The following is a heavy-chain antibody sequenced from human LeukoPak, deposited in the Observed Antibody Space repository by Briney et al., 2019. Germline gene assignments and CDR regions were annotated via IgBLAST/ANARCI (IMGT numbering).Heavy chain of an antibody. V-gene: IGHV3-43*02. J-gene: IGHJ4*02. CDR3: AKDMAPGNYYDSSGLFDY. D-gene: IGHD3-22*01. Sequence: GGSLRLSCAASGFTFDDYAMHWVRQAPGKGLEWVSLISGDGGSTYYADSVKGRFTISRDNSKNSLYPQMNSLRTEDTALYYCAKDMAPGNYYDSSGLFDYWGQGTLVTVSS. CDR2: ISGDGGST. CDR1: GFTFDDYA.